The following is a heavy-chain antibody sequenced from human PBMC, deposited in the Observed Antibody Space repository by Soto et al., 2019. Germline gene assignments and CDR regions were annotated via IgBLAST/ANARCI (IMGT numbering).Heavy chain of an antibody. D-gene: IGHD7-27*01. Sequence: GGSLRLSCEASGFTFSTYGMHWVRQAPGKGLEWVAVISQDGNTKYYADSVKGRFTISRDNSKNTLYLQMNSLRAEDTAIYYCAKVYTLGLRDYGMHVWGQGTTVTVSS. J-gene: IGHJ6*02. V-gene: IGHV3-30*18. CDR3: AKVYTLGLRDYGMHV. CDR2: ISQDGNTK. CDR1: GFTFSTYG.